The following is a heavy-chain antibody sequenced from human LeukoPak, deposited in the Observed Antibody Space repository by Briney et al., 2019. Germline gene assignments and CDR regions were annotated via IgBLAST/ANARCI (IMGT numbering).Heavy chain of an antibody. V-gene: IGHV4-39*07. J-gene: IGHJ4*02. CDR2: IYYSGST. Sequence: KPSETLSLTCTVSGGSISSSSSYWGWIRQPPGKGLEWIGSIYYSGSTYYNPSLKSRVTISVDTSKNQFSLKLSSVTAADTAVYYCARVDGITMVRGVIRFWGQGTLVTVSS. CDR3: ARVDGITMVRGVIRF. D-gene: IGHD3-10*01. CDR1: GGSISSSSSY.